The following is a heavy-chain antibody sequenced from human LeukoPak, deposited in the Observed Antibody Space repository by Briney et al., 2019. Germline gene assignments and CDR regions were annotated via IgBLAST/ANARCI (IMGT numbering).Heavy chain of an antibody. CDR3: ARASRNSGYDSDY. Sequence: GASVTVSCKASGYTFTSNDINWVRQATGQGLEWLGWMSPNSGNTGYAQKFQGRVTMTRDTSISTAYMELSSLRSEDTAVYYCARASRNSGYDSDYWGQGTLVTVSS. CDR2: MSPNSGNT. J-gene: IGHJ4*02. D-gene: IGHD5-12*01. CDR1: GYTFTSND. V-gene: IGHV1-8*01.